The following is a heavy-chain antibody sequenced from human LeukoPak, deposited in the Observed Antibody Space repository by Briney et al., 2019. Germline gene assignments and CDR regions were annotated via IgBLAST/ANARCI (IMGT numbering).Heavy chain of an antibody. J-gene: IGHJ4*01. CDR3: ARHQSGSYPVFDY. V-gene: IGHV4-59*08. Sequence: SETLSLTCTVSGGSISSYYWSWIRQPPGKGLEWIGYIYYSGSTNYNPSLKSRVTISVDTSRNQFSLKLSSVTAADTAVYYCARHQSGSYPVFDYWGHGTLVTVSS. CDR2: IYYSGST. CDR1: GGSISSYY. D-gene: IGHD1-26*01.